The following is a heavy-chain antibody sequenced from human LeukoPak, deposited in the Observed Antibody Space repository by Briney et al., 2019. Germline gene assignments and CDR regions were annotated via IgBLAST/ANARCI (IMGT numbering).Heavy chain of an antibody. CDR1: GGSISSSSYY. CDR3: ARLVYGDYVFDY. J-gene: IGHJ4*02. Sequence: SETLSLTCTVSGGSISSSSYYWGWIRQPPGEGLEWIGSIYYSGSTYYNPSLKSRVTISVDTSKNQFSLKLSSVTAADTAVYYCARLVYGDYVFDYWGQGTLVTVSS. D-gene: IGHD4-17*01. CDR2: IYYSGST. V-gene: IGHV4-39*01.